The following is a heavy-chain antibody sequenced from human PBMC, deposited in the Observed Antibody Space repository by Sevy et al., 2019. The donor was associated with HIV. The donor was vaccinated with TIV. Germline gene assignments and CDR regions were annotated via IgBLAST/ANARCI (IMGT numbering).Heavy chain of an antibody. CDR1: GFTFDDYT. CDR2: IRSKAYGGTT. J-gene: IGHJ6*02. CDR3: TRVEGAADWGMDV. Sequence: GGSQRLSCRASGFTFDDYTMSWVRQAPGKGLEWVAFIRSKAYGGTTEYAASVKGRFTISRDESKSIAYLQMNSLKTEDTAVYYCTRVEGAADWGMDVWGQGTTVTVSS. D-gene: IGHD1-26*01. V-gene: IGHV3-49*04.